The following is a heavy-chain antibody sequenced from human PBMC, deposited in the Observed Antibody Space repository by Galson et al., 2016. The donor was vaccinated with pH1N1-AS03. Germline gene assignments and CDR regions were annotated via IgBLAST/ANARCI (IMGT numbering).Heavy chain of an antibody. CDR3: AREEGGFGSNWLQTDAFDF. V-gene: IGHV3-30-3*01. Sequence: SLRLSCAASGFTFSTHTMHWVRQAPGKGLEWVAAISYDGGDKFYADSVKGRFTISRDNSKNTLYLQVNSLRAEDTAVYYCAREEGGFGSNWLQTDAFDFWGQGTMVTVSS. D-gene: IGHD6-13*01. CDR2: ISYDGGDK. CDR1: GFTFSTHT. J-gene: IGHJ3*01.